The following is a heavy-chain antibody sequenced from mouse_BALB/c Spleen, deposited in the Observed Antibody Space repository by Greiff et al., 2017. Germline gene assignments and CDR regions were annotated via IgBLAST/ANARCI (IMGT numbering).Heavy chain of an antibody. V-gene: IGHV5-4*02. J-gene: IGHJ4*01. CDR2: ISDGGSYT. CDR1: GFTFSDYY. CDR3: ARDAQYCNYVGDAMDY. D-gene: IGHD2-10*02. Sequence: EVQLVESGGGLVKPGGSLKLSCAASGFTFSDYYMYWVRQTPEKRLEWVATISDGGSYTYYPDSVKGRFTISRDNAKNNLYLQMSSLKSEDTAMYYCARDAQYCNYVGDAMDYWCQGTSVTVSS.